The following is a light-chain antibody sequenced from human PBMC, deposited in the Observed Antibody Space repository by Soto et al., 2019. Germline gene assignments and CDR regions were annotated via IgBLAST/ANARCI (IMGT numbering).Light chain of an antibody. J-gene: IGKJ2*01. V-gene: IGKV1-39*01. CDR2: AAS. CDR1: QSINSY. Sequence: DIQMTQSPSSLSASVGDRVTITCRASQSINSYLNWYQQKPGKAPKLLIYAASSLQSGVPSRFSGSGSGTDFTLTISSLQPEDFATYYCQQSYSTVHTFGQGTKLEIK. CDR3: QQSYSTVHT.